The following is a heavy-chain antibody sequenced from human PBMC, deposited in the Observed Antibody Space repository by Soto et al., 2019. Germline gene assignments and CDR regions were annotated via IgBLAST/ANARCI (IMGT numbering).Heavy chain of an antibody. J-gene: IGHJ6*02. Sequence: QVQLVQSGAEVKKPGSSVKVSCKASGGTFSSYAISWVRQAPGQGLEWMGGIIPIFGTADYAQKFQGRVTISADESQSTCYVELQSLRSEDTAVYYCAESPENYYYGMDVWGQGTTVTVSS. V-gene: IGHV1-69*12. CDR1: GGTFSSYA. CDR3: AESPENYYYGMDV. CDR2: IIPIFGTA.